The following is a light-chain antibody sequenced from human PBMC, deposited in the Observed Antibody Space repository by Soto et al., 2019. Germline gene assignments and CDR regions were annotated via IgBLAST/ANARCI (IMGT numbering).Light chain of an antibody. V-gene: IGKV3-11*01. CDR3: QQRSNWPPIT. Sequence: EIVLTQSPATLSLSPGERANLSCRASQSVSSYLAWYQQKPGQAPRLLIYDASNRATGIPARFSGSGSGTDFTLTIISLEPEDFAVYYCQQRSNWPPITFGQGTRLEIK. CDR2: DAS. J-gene: IGKJ5*01. CDR1: QSVSSY.